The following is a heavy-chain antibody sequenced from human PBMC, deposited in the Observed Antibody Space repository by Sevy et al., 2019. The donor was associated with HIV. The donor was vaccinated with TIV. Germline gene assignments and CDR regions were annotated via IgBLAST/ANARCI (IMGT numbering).Heavy chain of an antibody. J-gene: IGHJ6*02. CDR2: ISSSSSYI. CDR1: GFTFSSYS. CDR3: AGGRDYDFWSGYTHYYYYGMDV. Sequence: GGSLRLSCAASGFTFSSYSMNWVRQAPGKGLEWVSSISSSSSYIYYADSVKGRFTISRDNAKNSLYLQMNSLRAEDTALYYCAGGRDYDFWSGYTHYYYYGMDVWGQGTTVTVSS. V-gene: IGHV3-21*01. D-gene: IGHD3-3*01.